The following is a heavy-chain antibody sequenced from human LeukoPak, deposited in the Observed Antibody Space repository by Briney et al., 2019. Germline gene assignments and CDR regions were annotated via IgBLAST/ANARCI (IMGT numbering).Heavy chain of an antibody. CDR2: ISYDGSNK. CDR1: GFTFSSYA. Sequence: GRSLRLSCAASGFTFSSYAMHWVRQAPGKGLEWVAVISYDGSNKYYADSVKGRFTISRDNSKNTLYLQMNSLRAEDTAVYYCARGAPRDGYNLADYWGQGTLVTVSS. D-gene: IGHD5-24*01. V-gene: IGHV3-30*04. CDR3: ARGAPRDGYNLADY. J-gene: IGHJ4*02.